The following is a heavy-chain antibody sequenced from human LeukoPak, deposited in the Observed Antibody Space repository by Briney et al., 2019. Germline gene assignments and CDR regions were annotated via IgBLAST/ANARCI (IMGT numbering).Heavy chain of an antibody. J-gene: IGHJ5*02. CDR1: GGSISSGGYY. V-gene: IGHV4-39*07. CDR2: IYYSGST. Sequence: SETLSLTCTVSGGSISSGGYYWGWIRQPPGKGLEWIGSIYYSGSTYYNPSLKSRVTISVDTSKNQFSLKLSSVTAADTAVYYCARDRNDGSGSYSTGGVWFDPWGQGTLVTVSS. CDR3: ARDRNDGSGSYSTGGVWFDP. D-gene: IGHD3-10*01.